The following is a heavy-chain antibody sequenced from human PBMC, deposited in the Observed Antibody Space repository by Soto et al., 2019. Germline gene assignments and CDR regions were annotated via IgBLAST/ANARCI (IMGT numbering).Heavy chain of an antibody. CDR1: GYFSISHC. Sequence: ASVKVSSRASGYFSISHCIYWWRRAPGQGLQWMGISNPGGGRTAYAQKFQGRVTLTRDMSTSTVYMELTSLTYDDTAVYYCARDVSGPGATYVMDVWGQGTTVTVSS. D-gene: IGHD2-2*01. J-gene: IGHJ6*02. CDR2: SNPGGGRT. CDR3: ARDVSGPGATYVMDV. V-gene: IGHV1-46*01.